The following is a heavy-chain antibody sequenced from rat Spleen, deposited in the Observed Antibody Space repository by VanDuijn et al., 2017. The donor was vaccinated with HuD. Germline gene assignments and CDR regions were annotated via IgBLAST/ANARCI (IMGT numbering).Heavy chain of an antibody. J-gene: IGHJ2*01. V-gene: IGHV5-31*01. CDR3: ARQGN. CDR1: GFTFKNYW. CDR2: ITNASGRT. Sequence: EVQLVESGGGLVQPGGSLRLSCVASGFTFKNYWMTWIRQAPGKGLEWVASITNASGRTYYPDSVKGRFTISRDTAQNTLYLQMNSLRSEDTATYYCARQGNWGQGVMVTVSS.